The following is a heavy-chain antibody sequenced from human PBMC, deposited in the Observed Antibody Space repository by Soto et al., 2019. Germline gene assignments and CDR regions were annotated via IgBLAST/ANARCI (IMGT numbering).Heavy chain of an antibody. Sequence: EVQLVESGGGLVQPGGSLRLSCAASGFTFSSYWMHWVRQAPGKGLVWVSRIYTDGSRADYADSVKGRFTISRDNAKNPVYLQVNRLGAEDTGVYYCARGARNYYHFDYWGQGTLFTVSS. CDR1: GFTFSSYW. CDR3: ARGARNYYHFDY. D-gene: IGHD1-26*01. CDR2: IYTDGSRA. J-gene: IGHJ4*02. V-gene: IGHV3-74*01.